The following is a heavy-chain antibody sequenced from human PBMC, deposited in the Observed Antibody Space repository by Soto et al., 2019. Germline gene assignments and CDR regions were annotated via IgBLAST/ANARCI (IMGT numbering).Heavy chain of an antibody. CDR2: ISYDGSIE. J-gene: IGHJ4*02. CDR3: AREWSTSGDLDY. D-gene: IGHD3-10*01. Sequence: QVQLVESGGGVVQPGRSLKLSCAASGFTFTSFSMQWVRQAPGKGLEWVAVISYDGSIEYYEDSVKGRFTISRDNSKNTLYLQMYSLRTEDTAVYFCAREWSTSGDLDYWGQGTLVTVSS. V-gene: IGHV3-30-3*01. CDR1: GFTFTSFS.